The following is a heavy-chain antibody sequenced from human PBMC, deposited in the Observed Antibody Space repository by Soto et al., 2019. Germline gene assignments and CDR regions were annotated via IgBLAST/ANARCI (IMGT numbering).Heavy chain of an antibody. V-gene: IGHV1-69*06. Sequence: QVQLVQSGTVVQRRGSSVKVSCQASGGTFSSHGMAWVRQAPGQGLEWMGGIIPTFGTPTYAPKFQGRVTITADKSTNTAYMELSSPRSEDTGVYYCASERSAQYFDFWGQGTLMTVSS. CDR2: IIPTFGTP. J-gene: IGHJ4*02. CDR1: GGTFSSHG. CDR3: ASERSAQYFDF. D-gene: IGHD1-26*01.